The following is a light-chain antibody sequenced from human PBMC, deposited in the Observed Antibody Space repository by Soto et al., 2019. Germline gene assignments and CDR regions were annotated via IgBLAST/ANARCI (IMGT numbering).Light chain of an antibody. J-gene: IGKJ5*01. V-gene: IGKV3-20*01. CDR2: GAS. CDR3: QQYSSSPSIT. CDR1: QSIMFS. Sequence: EIVMTQSPATLSVSPGERATLSCRASQSIMFSLAWYQQKPGQAPRLLIYGASTRATGIPDRFSGSGSGTDFTLTISRLEPEDFAVYYCQQYSSSPSITFGQGTRLEIK.